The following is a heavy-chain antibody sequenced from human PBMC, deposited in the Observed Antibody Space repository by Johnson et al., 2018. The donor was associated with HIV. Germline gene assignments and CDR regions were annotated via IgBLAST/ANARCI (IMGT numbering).Heavy chain of an antibody. D-gene: IGHD3-22*01. CDR3: ARDGQDRDDAFDI. V-gene: IGHV3-53*01. CDR1: GFTVSSNY. Sequence: EVQLVESGGGLIQPGGSLRLSCAASGFTVSSNYMSWVRQAPGKGLEWVSVLYSGGSTYYADSVKARFTISRDNSKNTLYLQMNSLRAEDTAVYYCARDGQDRDDAFDIWGQGTMVTVSS. J-gene: IGHJ3*02. CDR2: LYSGGST.